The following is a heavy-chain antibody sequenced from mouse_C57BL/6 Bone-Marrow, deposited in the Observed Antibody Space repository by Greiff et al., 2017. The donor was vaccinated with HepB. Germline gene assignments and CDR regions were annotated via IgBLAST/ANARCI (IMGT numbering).Heavy chain of an antibody. CDR1: GFTFSDFY. J-gene: IGHJ1*03. V-gene: IGHV7-1*01. D-gene: IGHD2-1*01. Sequence: EVQGVESGGGLVQSGRSLRLSCATSGFTFSDFYMEWVRQAPGKGLEWIAASRNKANDYTTEYSASVKGRFIVSRDTSQSILYLQMNALRTEDTAIYYCARGYGNYFHWYFDVWGTGTTVTVSS. CDR3: ARGYGNYFHWYFDV. CDR2: SRNKANDYTT.